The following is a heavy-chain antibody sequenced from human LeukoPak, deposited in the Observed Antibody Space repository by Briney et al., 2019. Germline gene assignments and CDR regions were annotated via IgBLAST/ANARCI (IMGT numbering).Heavy chain of an antibody. CDR3: ARRETYYDFWSGYLDAFDI. D-gene: IGHD3-3*01. Sequence: GGSLRLSCAASGFTFSSYWMSWVCQAPGKGLEWVANIKQDGSEKYYVDSVKGRFTISRDNAKNSLYLRMNSLRAEDTAVYYCARRETYYDFWSGYLDAFDIWGQGTMVTVSS. V-gene: IGHV3-7*01. CDR2: IKQDGSEK. J-gene: IGHJ3*02. CDR1: GFTFSSYW.